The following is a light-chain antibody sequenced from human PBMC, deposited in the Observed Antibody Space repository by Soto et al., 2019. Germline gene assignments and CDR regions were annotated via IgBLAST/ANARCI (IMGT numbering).Light chain of an antibody. CDR2: GVS. CDR3: CSYRSNSVI. CDR1: SSDVGGYNY. Sequence: QSALTQPASVSGSPGQSITISCTGTSSDVGGYNYVSWYQQHPGKAPKLVIYGVSDRPSRVSYRFSGSRSGTSASLTSSGLQAEDEADYYCCSYRSNSVIFGGGTKL. J-gene: IGLJ2*01. V-gene: IGLV2-14*03.